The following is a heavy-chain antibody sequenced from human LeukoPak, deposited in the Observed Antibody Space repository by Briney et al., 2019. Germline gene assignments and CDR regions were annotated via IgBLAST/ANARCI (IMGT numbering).Heavy chain of an antibody. V-gene: IGHV3-21*01. CDR1: GFTFSSYS. D-gene: IGHD2-2*01. Sequence: GGSLRLSCAASGFTFSSYSMNWVRQAPGKGLEWVSSISSSSSYIYYADLVKGRFTISRDNAKNSLYLQMNSLRAEDTAVYYCARDEGYCSSTSCYFVDYWGQGTLVTVSS. CDR2: ISSSSSYI. CDR3: ARDEGYCSSTSCYFVDY. J-gene: IGHJ4*02.